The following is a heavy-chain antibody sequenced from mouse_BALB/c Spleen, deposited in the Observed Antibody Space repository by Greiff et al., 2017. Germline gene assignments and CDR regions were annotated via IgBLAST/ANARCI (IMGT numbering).Heavy chain of an antibody. CDR3: TTAKGDAMDY. J-gene: IGHJ4*01. V-gene: IGHV1-69*02. Sequence: VKLQQPGAELVRPGASVKLSCKASGYTFTSYWINWVKQRPGQGLEWIGNIYPSDSYTNYNQKFKDKATLTVDKSSSTAYMQLSSPTSEDSAVYYCTTAKGDAMDYWGQGTSVTVSS. D-gene: IGHD3-2*02. CDR2: IYPSDSYT. CDR1: GYTFTSYW.